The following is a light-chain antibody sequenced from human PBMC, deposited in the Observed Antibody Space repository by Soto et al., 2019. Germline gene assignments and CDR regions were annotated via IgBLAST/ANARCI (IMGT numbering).Light chain of an antibody. J-gene: IGKJ2*01. CDR1: QGIRND. CDR2: AAS. V-gene: IGKV1-6*01. Sequence: AIQMTQSPSSLSASVGDRVTITCRASQGIRNDLGWYQQKPGKAPKLLIYAASSLQSGVPSRFSGSGSGTDFTLTISSLQPEDFAVYYCQQYGNFPYTFGQGTKVDIK. CDR3: QQYGNFPYT.